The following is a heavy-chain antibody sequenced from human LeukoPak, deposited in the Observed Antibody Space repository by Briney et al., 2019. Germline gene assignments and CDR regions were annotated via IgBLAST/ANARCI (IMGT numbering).Heavy chain of an antibody. V-gene: IGHV3-21*01. CDR2: ISSTSSYI. D-gene: IGHD3-22*01. J-gene: IGHJ6*02. Sequence: GGSLRLSCAASGFTFSNYGMNWVRQTPDKGLEGVASISSTSSYIYYTDSVRGRFTISRDNTKNSLYLQMNSLRAEDTAVYYCAHSKTCYYDSSGYFCLYGMDGWGQGTTVTVSS. CDR1: GFTFSNYG. CDR3: AHSKTCYYDSSGYFCLYGMDG.